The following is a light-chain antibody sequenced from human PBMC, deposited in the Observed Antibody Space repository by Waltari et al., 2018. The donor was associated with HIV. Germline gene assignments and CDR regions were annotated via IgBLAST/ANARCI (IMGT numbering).Light chain of an antibody. CDR3: QQYNKWPRT. Sequence: EIVMTQSPGTLSVSPEERVTLSCRASQNVITNLAWYQQKPGQAPRLLIYGASTRATGIPPRFSGGGSGTDFTLTIGSLQSEDFTFYYCQQYNKWPRTFGQGTKVEVK. CDR2: GAS. CDR1: QNVITN. V-gene: IGKV3-15*01. J-gene: IGKJ1*01.